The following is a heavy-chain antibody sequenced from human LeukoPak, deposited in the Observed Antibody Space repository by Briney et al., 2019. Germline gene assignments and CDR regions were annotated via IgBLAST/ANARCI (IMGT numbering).Heavy chain of an antibody. V-gene: IGHV3-7*01. J-gene: IGHJ4*02. CDR1: GFTFSNYW. Sequence: PGGSLRLSCAASGFTFSNYWINWVRQAPGKGLEWGANIKQDGSETYCVDSVKGRFTISRDNAKNSLYLQMNSLRDEDTAVYYCARGGSGYSYGKIDSWGQGILVTVSS. CDR2: IKQDGSET. CDR3: ARGGSGYSYGKIDS. D-gene: IGHD5-18*01.